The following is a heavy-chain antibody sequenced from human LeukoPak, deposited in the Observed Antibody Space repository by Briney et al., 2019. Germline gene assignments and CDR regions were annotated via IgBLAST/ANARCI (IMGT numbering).Heavy chain of an antibody. J-gene: IGHJ4*02. V-gene: IGHV1-69*04. Sequence: SVKVSCKASGGTFSSYAISWVRQAPGQGLEWMGRIIPILGIANYAQKFQGRVTITADKSTSTAYMELSSLRSEDTAVYYCAADPDYVWGSYSYWGQGTLVTVSS. CDR1: GGTFSSYA. D-gene: IGHD3-16*01. CDR2: IIPILGIA. CDR3: AADPDYVWGSYSY.